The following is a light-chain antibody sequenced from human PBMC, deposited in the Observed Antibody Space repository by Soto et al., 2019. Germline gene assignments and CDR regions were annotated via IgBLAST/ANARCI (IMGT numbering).Light chain of an antibody. CDR1: QSISLS. V-gene: IGKV1-39*01. CDR2: TTS. Sequence: DIQMTQSPSSLSASVGDRVTITCRASQSISLSLNWYQHKPGKAPELLIYTTSTLRSGVPARFSGSGSGTAFTLTINSLQPEHFATYSCQQTYTGWTFGQGTKVEIK. J-gene: IGKJ1*01. CDR3: QQTYTGWT.